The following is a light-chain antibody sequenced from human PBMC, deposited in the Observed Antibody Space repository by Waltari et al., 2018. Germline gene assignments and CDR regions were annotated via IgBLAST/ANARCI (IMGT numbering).Light chain of an antibody. CDR3: QTWGTARGV. J-gene: IGLJ2*01. V-gene: IGLV4-69*01. Sequence: QLVLTQSPSASASLGASVKLTCTLSSGPSTYAVAWHQQRPEKGPRYLMKVNSDGSHSKADGIPDRFSGSSSGAERYLTISSLQSEDEADYYCQTWGTARGVFGGGTKLTVL. CDR1: SGPSTYA. CDR2: VNSDGSH.